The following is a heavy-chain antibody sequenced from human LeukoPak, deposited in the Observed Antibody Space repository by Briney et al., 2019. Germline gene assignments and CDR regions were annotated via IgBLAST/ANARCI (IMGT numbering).Heavy chain of an antibody. V-gene: IGHV5-51*01. CDR3: ARRDDILTGYYPDAFDI. D-gene: IGHD3-9*01. CDR1: GYSFTSYW. J-gene: IGHJ3*02. Sequence: PGESLKISCKGSGYSFTSYWIGWVRQMPGKGLEWMGIIYPGDSDTRYSPSFQGQVTISADKSIGTAYLQWSSLKASDTAMYYCARRDDILTGYYPDAFDIWGQGTMVTVSS. CDR2: IYPGDSDT.